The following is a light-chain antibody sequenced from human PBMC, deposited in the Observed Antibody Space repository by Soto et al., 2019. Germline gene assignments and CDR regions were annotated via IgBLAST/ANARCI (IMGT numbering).Light chain of an antibody. CDR2: GTT. Sequence: QAVVTQPPSVSGAPGQRITISCTGSPSNIGAGFDVHWYQQFPGTAPKLLIYGTTSRPSGVPDRFSGSQSGTSASLAITGLQAGDEADYYCQSYDTSLSGAWVFGGGTKVTV. V-gene: IGLV1-40*01. J-gene: IGLJ3*02. CDR1: PSNIGAGFD. CDR3: QSYDTSLSGAWV.